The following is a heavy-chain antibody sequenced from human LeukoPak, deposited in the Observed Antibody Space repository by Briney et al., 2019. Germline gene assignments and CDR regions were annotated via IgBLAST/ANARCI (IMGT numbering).Heavy chain of an antibody. D-gene: IGHD6-13*01. Sequence: GSLRLSCAASGFTVSSNYMSWVRQAPGKGLEWIGYIHYSGSTNYNPSLKSRVTILIDTSKNQFSLKLSSVTAADTAVYYCASLPLSSSSWHLDYWGQGTLVIVSS. CDR3: ASLPLSSSSWHLDY. CDR1: GFTVSSNY. J-gene: IGHJ4*02. V-gene: IGHV4-59*02. CDR2: IHYSGST.